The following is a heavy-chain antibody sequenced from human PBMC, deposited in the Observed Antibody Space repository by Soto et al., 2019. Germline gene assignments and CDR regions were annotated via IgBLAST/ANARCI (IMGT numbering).Heavy chain of an antibody. CDR2: IWYDGSNK. Sequence: QVQLVESGGGVVQPGRSLRLSCAASGFTFSSYGMHWVRQAPGKGLEWVAVIWYDGSNKYYADSVKGRFTISRDNSKNTLYLQMNRLRAEDTAVYYCARSVFKTYYDYVWGSLSYYYVMDVWGQGTTVTVSS. CDR1: GFTFSSYG. D-gene: IGHD3-16*01. CDR3: ARSVFKTYYDYVWGSLSYYYVMDV. V-gene: IGHV3-33*01. J-gene: IGHJ6*02.